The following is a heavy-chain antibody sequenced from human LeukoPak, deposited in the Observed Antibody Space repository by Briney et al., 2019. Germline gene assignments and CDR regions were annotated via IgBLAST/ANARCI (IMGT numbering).Heavy chain of an antibody. D-gene: IGHD5/OR15-5a*01. Sequence: GGSLRLSCAASGFTFSSYWMSWVRQAPGKGLEWVANIKQDGSEKYYVDSVKGRFTISRDNAKNSLYLQMNSLRAEDTAVYYCAKGLSTLTPSADVWGKGTTVTVSS. CDR1: GFTFSSYW. J-gene: IGHJ6*04. V-gene: IGHV3-7*01. CDR3: AKGLSTLTPSADV. CDR2: IKQDGSEK.